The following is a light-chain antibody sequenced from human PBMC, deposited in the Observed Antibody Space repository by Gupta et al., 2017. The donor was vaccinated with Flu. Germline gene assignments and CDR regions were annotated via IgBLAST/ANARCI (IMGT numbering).Light chain of an antibody. J-gene: IGKJ4*01. CDR2: KAS. V-gene: IGKV1-5*03. Sequence: DIQMTQSPSTLSASVGDKVTFTCRASQNVNHWLTWYQQKPGRAPKVLLYKASTVETGVPSRFSGSGSGTEFTLTISSLQPDDFATYYCQQENSSPITFGRGTKVEIK. CDR1: QNVNHW. CDR3: QQENSSPIT.